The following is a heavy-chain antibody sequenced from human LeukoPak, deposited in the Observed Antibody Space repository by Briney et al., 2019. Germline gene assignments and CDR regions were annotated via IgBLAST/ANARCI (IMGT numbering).Heavy chain of an antibody. V-gene: IGHV3-23*01. CDR2: ISGSGGST. J-gene: IGHJ4*02. CDR3: AKGYSYGSRYFDY. CDR1: GFIFSSYA. Sequence: GGSLRLSCAASGFIFSSYAMSWVRQAPGKGLEWVSAISGSGGSTYYADSVKGRFTISRDNSKNTLYLQMNSLRAEDTAVYYCAKGYSYGSRYFDYWGQGTLVTVSS. D-gene: IGHD5-18*01.